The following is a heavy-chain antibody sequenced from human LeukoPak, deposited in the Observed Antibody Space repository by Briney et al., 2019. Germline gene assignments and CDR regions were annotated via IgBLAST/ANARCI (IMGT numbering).Heavy chain of an antibody. Sequence: SETLSLTCTVSGGSISSYYWSWIRQPPGKGLEWIGYIYYSGSTNYNPSLKSRVTISVDTSKNQFSLKLSSVTAADTAVYYCARGTYYDFWSGYNYMDVWGKGTTATVSS. D-gene: IGHD3-3*01. V-gene: IGHV4-59*01. CDR1: GGSISSYY. CDR2: IYYSGST. CDR3: ARGTYYDFWSGYNYMDV. J-gene: IGHJ6*03.